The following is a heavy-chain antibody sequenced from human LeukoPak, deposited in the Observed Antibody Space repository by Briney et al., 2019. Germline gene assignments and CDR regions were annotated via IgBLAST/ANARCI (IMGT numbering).Heavy chain of an antibody. D-gene: IGHD6-19*01. Sequence: HPGGSLRLSCAASGFTFSSYSMNWVRQAPGKGLEWVSYISSSSSTIYYADSVKGRFTISRDNAKNSLYLQMNSLRAEDTAVYYCARESINPAVAADGGDYYYYYGMDVWGQGTTVTVSS. J-gene: IGHJ6*02. V-gene: IGHV3-48*04. CDR3: ARESINPAVAADGGDYYYYYGMDV. CDR1: GFTFSSYS. CDR2: ISSSSSTI.